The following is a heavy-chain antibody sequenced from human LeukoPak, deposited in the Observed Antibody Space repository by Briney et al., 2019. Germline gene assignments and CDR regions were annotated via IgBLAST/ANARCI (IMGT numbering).Heavy chain of an antibody. V-gene: IGHV3-7*01. CDR1: GFTFSTYW. CDR3: TRDDVDRVVVVSAISYYYYGMDV. Sequence: GGSLRLSCAASGFTFSTYWMSWVRQAPGKGLEWVASIKQDGNDQYYVDSVKGRFTISRDNAKNSLYLQMNSLRAEDTAIYYCTRDDVDRVVVVSAISYYYYGMDVWGQGTTVTVSS. D-gene: IGHD2-21*02. J-gene: IGHJ6*02. CDR2: IKQDGNDQ.